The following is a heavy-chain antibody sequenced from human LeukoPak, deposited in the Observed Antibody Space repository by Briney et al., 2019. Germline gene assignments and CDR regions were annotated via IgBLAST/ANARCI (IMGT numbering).Heavy chain of an antibody. CDR3: ARDAGRGNTYYYDSSGSKY. CDR2: INPNSGGT. D-gene: IGHD3-22*01. CDR1: GYTFTGYF. Sequence: ASVKVSCKASGYTFTGYFMHWVRQAPGQGLEWMGWINPNSGGTNYAQKFQGRVTMTRDTSISTAYMELSRLRSDDTAVYYCARDAGRGNTYYYDSSGSKYWGQGTLVTVSS. J-gene: IGHJ4*02. V-gene: IGHV1-2*02.